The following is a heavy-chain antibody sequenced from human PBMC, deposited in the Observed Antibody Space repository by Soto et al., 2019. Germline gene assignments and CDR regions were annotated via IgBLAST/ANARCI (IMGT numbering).Heavy chain of an antibody. CDR1: GFTFSSYG. D-gene: IGHD3-22*01. J-gene: IGHJ4*02. CDR3: TRGTAGSSGPRY. V-gene: IGHV3-33*01. CDR2: IWYDGSNK. Sequence: GSLRLSCAASGFTFSSYGMHWVRQAPGKGLEWVAVIWYDGSNKYYADSVKGRFTISRHNSKNTLYLQMNSLRAEDTAVYYCTRGTAGSSGPRYWGQGT.